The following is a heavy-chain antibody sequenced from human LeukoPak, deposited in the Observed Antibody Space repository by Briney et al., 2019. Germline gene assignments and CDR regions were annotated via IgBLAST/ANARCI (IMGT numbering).Heavy chain of an antibody. CDR1: GFTFNTAW. Sequence: GGSLRLSCAASGFTFNTAWMHWVRQVPGKGLAWVSRIYSDGTAPRFAAFVKGRFTISRDHAKHPLYLQHNSLTVEDTAVYYCATDSGHSFFYWGQGTKVTVSA. J-gene: IGHJ3*01. CDR2: IYSDGTAP. D-gene: IGHD3-10*01. V-gene: IGHV3-74*01. CDR3: ATDSGHSFFY.